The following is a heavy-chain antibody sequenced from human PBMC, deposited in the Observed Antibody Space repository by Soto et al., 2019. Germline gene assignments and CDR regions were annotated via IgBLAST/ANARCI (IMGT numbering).Heavy chain of an antibody. Sequence: PGGSLRLSCAASGFTFSASAMNWVRHASGKGLEWIGRIRSKANSHATAYAASVKGRFIISRDDSQNTVFLQMNSLKTEDTAVYYCTRLERRDYYDRTGSSPDQYGMDVWGQGTTVTVSS. CDR2: IRSKANSHAT. CDR1: GFTFSASA. V-gene: IGHV3-73*01. J-gene: IGHJ6*02. CDR3: TRLERRDYYDRTGSSPDQYGMDV. D-gene: IGHD3-22*01.